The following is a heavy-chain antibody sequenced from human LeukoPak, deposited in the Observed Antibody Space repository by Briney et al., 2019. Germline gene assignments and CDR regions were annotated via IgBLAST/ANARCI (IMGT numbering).Heavy chain of an antibody. Sequence: SETLSLTCTVSGGSISSYYWSWIRQPPGKGLEWIGEINHSGSTNYNPSLKSRVTISVDTSKNQFSLKLSSVTAADTAVYYCARGPPRAVGATHFDYWGQGTLVTVSS. CDR3: ARGPPRAVGATHFDY. V-gene: IGHV4-34*01. CDR1: GGSISSYY. J-gene: IGHJ4*02. CDR2: INHSGST. D-gene: IGHD1-26*01.